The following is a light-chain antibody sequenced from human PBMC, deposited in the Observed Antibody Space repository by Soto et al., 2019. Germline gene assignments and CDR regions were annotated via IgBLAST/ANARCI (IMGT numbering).Light chain of an antibody. CDR2: GAS. Sequence: ENVLTQSPGTLSLSPGERATLSCRASQNVDNNFLAWYQHKPGQPPRLLIFGASIRAAGIPDRVSGSGSGTHFTISISSLEHDDFVVYHCQQYGSLPYTFGQGTTLDI. CDR3: QQYGSLPYT. CDR1: QNVDNNF. J-gene: IGKJ2*01. V-gene: IGKV3-20*01.